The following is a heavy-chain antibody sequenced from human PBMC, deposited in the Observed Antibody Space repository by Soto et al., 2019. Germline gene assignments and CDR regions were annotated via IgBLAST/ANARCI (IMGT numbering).Heavy chain of an antibody. CDR2: ISGGGAGT. CDR1: GFTFSSYA. J-gene: IGHJ3*02. V-gene: IGHV3-23*01. D-gene: IGHD2-15*01. CDR3: AKKGLGSLTTFCSGSGCHYAFDM. Sequence: EVQLLESGGGLVQPGGSLRLSCAASGFTFSSYAMSWVRQPPGKGLEWVSTISGGGAGTYYADSMKGHFTISRDNSKMALYLQMSSLRAEETAIYYCAKKGLGSLTTFCSGSGCHYAFDMWGQGTMGTVSS.